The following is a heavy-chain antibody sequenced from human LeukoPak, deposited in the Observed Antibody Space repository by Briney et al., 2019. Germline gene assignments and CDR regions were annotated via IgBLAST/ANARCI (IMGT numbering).Heavy chain of an antibody. J-gene: IGHJ4*02. CDR2: ISGSGSST. D-gene: IGHD5-12*01. CDR3: AKDVKFSWPFYFDY. Sequence: GGSLRLSCAASGFTFSSYGMSWVRQAPGKGLEWVSAISGSGSSTYYAASVKGRFTISRDNSKNALYLQMNSLRAEDTAVYYCAKDVKFSWPFYFDYWGQGILVTVSS. CDR1: GFTFSSYG. V-gene: IGHV3-23*01.